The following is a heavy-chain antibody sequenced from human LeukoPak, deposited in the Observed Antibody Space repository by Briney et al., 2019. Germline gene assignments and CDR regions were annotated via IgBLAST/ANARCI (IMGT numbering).Heavy chain of an antibody. CDR1: GFTFSSYA. CDR3: ARVKSSSWYVY. V-gene: IGHV4-34*01. Sequence: GSPRLSCAASGFTFSSYAMSWVRQAPGKGLEWIGEINHSGSTNYNPSLKSRVTISVDTSKNQFSLKLSSVTAADTAVYYCARVKSSSWYVYWGQGTLVTVSS. CDR2: INHSGST. D-gene: IGHD6-13*01. J-gene: IGHJ4*02.